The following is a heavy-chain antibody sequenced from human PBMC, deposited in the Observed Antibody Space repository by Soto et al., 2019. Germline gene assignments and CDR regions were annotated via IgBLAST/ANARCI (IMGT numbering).Heavy chain of an antibody. J-gene: IGHJ4*02. CDR3: ARAEFNSVWFPFDS. CDR2: IYYTGST. Sequence: PSETLSLTCTVSGVSINSGDNFWSWIRQPPGKGLKWMGYIYYTGSTYYNPSLNRRITMSVDMSKNQFSLRLTSVTAADTALYFCARAEFNSVWFPFDSWGQGAPVTV. V-gene: IGHV4-30-4*01. CDR1: GVSINSGDNF. D-gene: IGHD6-19*01.